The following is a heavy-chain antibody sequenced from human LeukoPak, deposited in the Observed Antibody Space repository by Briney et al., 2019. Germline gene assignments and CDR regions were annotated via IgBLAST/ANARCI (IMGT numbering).Heavy chain of an antibody. CDR3: ARHGSSEKSAADFDY. D-gene: IGHD3-22*01. Sequence: SETLSLTCTVSDGSVSSGSYYWSWIRQPPGKGLEWIGYIYYSGSTNYNPSLKSRVTISVDTSKNQFSLKLSSVTAADTAVYYCARHGSSEKSAADFDYWGQGTLVTVSS. V-gene: IGHV4-61*01. CDR1: DGSVSSGSYY. CDR2: IYYSGST. J-gene: IGHJ4*02.